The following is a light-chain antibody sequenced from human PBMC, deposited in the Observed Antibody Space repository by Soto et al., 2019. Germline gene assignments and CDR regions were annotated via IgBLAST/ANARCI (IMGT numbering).Light chain of an antibody. Sequence: DIQMTQPPSSVSASVGDRVTITCRASQGISSWLARDQQKPGKAPKLLIYAASTSQSGVPSRLSGSGSGPDFSLTISSRQPEDFATYYCQQANSFPLTFGGGTKVEIK. CDR2: AAS. CDR3: QQANSFPLT. J-gene: IGKJ4*02. CDR1: QGISSW. V-gene: IGKV1-12*01.